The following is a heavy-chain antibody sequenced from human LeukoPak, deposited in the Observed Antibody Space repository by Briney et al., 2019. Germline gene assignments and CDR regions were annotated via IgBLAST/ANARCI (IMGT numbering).Heavy chain of an antibody. CDR2: NYSGGST. CDR3: ASSYPVVVTAIGDY. Sequence: GGSLRLSCAASGFTVSSNYMSWVRQAPGKGLEWVSVNYSGGSTYYADSVKGRFTISRDNSKNTLYLQMNSLRAEDTAVYYCASSYPVVVTAIGDYWGQGTLVTVSS. J-gene: IGHJ4*02. CDR1: GFTVSSNY. D-gene: IGHD2-21*02. V-gene: IGHV3-66*01.